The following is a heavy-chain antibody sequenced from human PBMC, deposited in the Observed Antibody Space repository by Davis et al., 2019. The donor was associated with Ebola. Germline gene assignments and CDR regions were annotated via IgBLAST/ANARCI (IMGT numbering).Heavy chain of an antibody. Sequence: PGGSLRLSCTVSGFTFGDYAMSWVRQAPGKGLEWVGFIRSETYGGTTEYAASVKGRFTISRDDSKNIAYLQMNSLKTEDTAVYYCTGGGELLVEYYYYAMDVWGQGTTVTVSS. CDR1: GFTFGDYA. V-gene: IGHV3-49*04. D-gene: IGHD1-7*01. J-gene: IGHJ6*02. CDR3: TGGGELLVEYYYYAMDV. CDR2: IRSETYGGTT.